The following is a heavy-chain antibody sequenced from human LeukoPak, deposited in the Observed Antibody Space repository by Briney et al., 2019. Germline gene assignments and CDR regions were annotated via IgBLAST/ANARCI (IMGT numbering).Heavy chain of an antibody. J-gene: IGHJ4*02. CDR1: GASISGGTYY. CDR2: IYYTGST. Sequence: AETLSLTCSVSGASISGGTYYWGWIRQPPGKGLEWIGSIYYTGSTYDNPSLKSRVTISVDTSKNQFSLKLSSVTAADTAVYYCARRGGSGRAFDYWGQGTLVTVSS. V-gene: IGHV4-39*01. D-gene: IGHD1-26*01. CDR3: ARRGGSGRAFDY.